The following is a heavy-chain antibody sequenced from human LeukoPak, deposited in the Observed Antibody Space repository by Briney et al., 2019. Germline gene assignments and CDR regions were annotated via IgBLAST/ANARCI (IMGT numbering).Heavy chain of an antibody. CDR2: IRSKANSYAT. CDR1: GFTFSGSA. Sequence: GGSLRLSCAASGFTFSGSAMHWVRQASGKGLKWVGRIRSKANSYATAYAASVKGRFTISRDDSKNTAYLQMSSLKTDDTAVYYCTSPLILVGAIRPWSQGTLVTVFS. CDR3: TSPLILVGAIRP. V-gene: IGHV3-73*01. J-gene: IGHJ5*02. D-gene: IGHD1-26*01.